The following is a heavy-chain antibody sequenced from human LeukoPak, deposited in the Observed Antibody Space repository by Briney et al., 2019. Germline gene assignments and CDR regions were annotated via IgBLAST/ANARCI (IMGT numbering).Heavy chain of an antibody. Sequence: PGGSLRLSCAASGFTFSSYAMSWVRQAPGKGLEWVSAISGSGGSTYYADSVKGRFSISRDNSKNTLYLQMNSLRAEDTAVYYCARRAGAYSHPYDYWGQGTLVTVSS. CDR1: GFTFSSYA. CDR3: ARRAGAYSHPYDY. V-gene: IGHV3-23*01. D-gene: IGHD4/OR15-4a*01. J-gene: IGHJ4*02. CDR2: ISGSGGST.